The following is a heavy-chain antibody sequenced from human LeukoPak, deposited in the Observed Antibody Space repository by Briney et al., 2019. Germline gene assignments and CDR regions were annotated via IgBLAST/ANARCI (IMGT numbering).Heavy chain of an antibody. CDR1: GFTFSSYA. J-gene: IGHJ6*03. V-gene: IGHV3-23*01. CDR2: ISGSGGST. CDR3: ARAVGYDSSGYDYYYYYMDV. D-gene: IGHD3-22*01. Sequence: GGSLRLSCAASGFTFSSYAMSWVRQAPGKGLEWVSAISGSGGSTYYADSVKGRFTISRDNSKNTLYLQMNSLRAEDTAVYYCARAVGYDSSGYDYYYYYMDVWGKGTTVTVSS.